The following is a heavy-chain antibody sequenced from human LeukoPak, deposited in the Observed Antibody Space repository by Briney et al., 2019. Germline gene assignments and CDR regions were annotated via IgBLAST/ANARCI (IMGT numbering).Heavy chain of an antibody. J-gene: IGHJ6*03. CDR3: ARGVGGYDLLAYYYYYYMDV. V-gene: IGHV3-53*01. Sequence: PGCSLRLSCAASGFTVSNNYMSWVRPAPGKELEWVAVINKGGSTYYADSVKDGLTLSRGSSKNKLYLQMNSLRAEDTAVYYCARGVGGYDLLAYYYYYYMDVWGKGTTVTVSS. D-gene: IGHD5-12*01. CDR2: INKGGST. CDR1: GFTVSNNY.